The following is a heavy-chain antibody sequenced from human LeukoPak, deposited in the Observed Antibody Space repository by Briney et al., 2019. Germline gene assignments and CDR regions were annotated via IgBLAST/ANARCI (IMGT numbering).Heavy chain of an antibody. V-gene: IGHV4-39*07. J-gene: IGHJ4*02. CDR2: IYYSGST. CDR1: GGSISSSSYY. Sequence: PSETLSLTCTVSGGSISSSSYYWGWIRQPPGKGLEWIGSIYYSGSTYYNPSLKSRVTISVDTSKNQFSLKLSSVTAADTAVYYCAREGVLRYFDWLLRFFDYWGQGTLVTVSS. CDR3: AREGVLRYFDWLLRFFDY. D-gene: IGHD3-9*01.